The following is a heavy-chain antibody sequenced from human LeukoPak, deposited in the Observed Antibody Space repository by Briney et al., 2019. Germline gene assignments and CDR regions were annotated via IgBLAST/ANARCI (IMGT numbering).Heavy chain of an antibody. CDR1: GFTFSSHW. CDR3: VRSGGY. Sequence: GGSLRLSCAASGFTFSSHWTNWARQAPGKGLEWVANIKEEGSEKYYVDSVKGRFTISRDNAKNSLCLQMNSLRAEDTAIYYCVRSGGYWGQGTLVTASS. D-gene: IGHD1-26*01. CDR2: IKEEGSEK. J-gene: IGHJ4*02. V-gene: IGHV3-7*05.